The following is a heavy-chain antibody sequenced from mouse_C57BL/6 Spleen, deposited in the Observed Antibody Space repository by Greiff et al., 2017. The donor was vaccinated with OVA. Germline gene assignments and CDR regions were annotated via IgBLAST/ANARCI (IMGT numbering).Heavy chain of an antibody. D-gene: IGHD1-1*01. CDR1: GYTFTDYE. V-gene: IGHV1-15*01. J-gene: IGHJ4*01. CDR2: IDPETGGT. CDR3: TRNDYGSSYEGDMDY. Sequence: QVQLQQSGAELVRPGASVTLSCKASGYTFTDYEMHWVKQTPVHGLEWIGAIDPETGGTAYNQKFKGKAILTADKSSSTAYMELRSLTSEDSAVYYCTRNDYGSSYEGDMDYWGQGTSVTVSS.